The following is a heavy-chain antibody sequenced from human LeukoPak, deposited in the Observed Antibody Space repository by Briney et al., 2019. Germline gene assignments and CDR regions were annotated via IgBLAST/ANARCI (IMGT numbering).Heavy chain of an antibody. Sequence: GGSLRLSCAASGFTFDDYAMHWVRQAPGKGLEWVSGISWNSGSIGYADSVKGRFTISRDNAKNSLYLQMNSLRAEDTALYYCAKEIWNGDYVRSHYYYGMDVWGQGTTVTVSS. CDR3: AKEIWNGDYVRSHYYYGMDV. V-gene: IGHV3-9*01. J-gene: IGHJ6*02. CDR2: ISWNSGSI. CDR1: GFTFDDYA. D-gene: IGHD4-17*01.